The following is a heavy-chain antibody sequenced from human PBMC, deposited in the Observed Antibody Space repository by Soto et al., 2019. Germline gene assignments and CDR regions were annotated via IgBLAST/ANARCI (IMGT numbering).Heavy chain of an antibody. CDR3: ARVRDFWSGYYWFDP. V-gene: IGHV4-59*01. J-gene: IGHJ5*02. CDR2: IYYSGST. CDR1: GDSISSYY. D-gene: IGHD3-3*01. Sequence: SETLSLTCTASGDSISSYYWSWIRQPPGKGLEWIGYIYYSGSTNYNPSLKSRVTVSVDTSKNQFSLKLSSVTAADTAVYYCARVRDFWSGYYWFDPSGKGTLLTVSS.